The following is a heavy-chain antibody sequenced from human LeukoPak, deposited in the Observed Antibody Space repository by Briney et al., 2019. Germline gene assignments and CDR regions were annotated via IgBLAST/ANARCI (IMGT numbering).Heavy chain of an antibody. CDR3: ARDRSSGSYYPNWFDP. D-gene: IGHD3-10*01. CDR2: ISVYNGNT. J-gene: IGHJ5*02. Sequence: GASVKVSCKAPGYTSTTYGISWVRQAPGQGLEWMGWISVYNGNTNYAQKLQGRITMTTDTPTSTAYMELRSLRSDDTAVYYCARDRSSGSYYPNWFDPWGQGTLVTVSS. CDR1: GYTSTTYG. V-gene: IGHV1-18*01.